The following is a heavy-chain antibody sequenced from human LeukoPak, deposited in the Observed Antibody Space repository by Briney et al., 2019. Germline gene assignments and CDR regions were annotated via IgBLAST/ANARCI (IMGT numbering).Heavy chain of an antibody. V-gene: IGHV3-48*01. CDR3: ARDRRYDFWSGYYDGY. CDR2: ISSSSSTI. CDR1: GFTFSSYS. D-gene: IGHD3-3*01. J-gene: IGHJ4*02. Sequence: GGSLRLSCAASGFTFSSYSMNWVRQAPGKGLEWVSYISSSSSTIYYADSVKGRFTISRDNAKNSLYLQMNSLRAEDTAVYYCARDRRYDFWSGYYDGYWGQGTLVTVSS.